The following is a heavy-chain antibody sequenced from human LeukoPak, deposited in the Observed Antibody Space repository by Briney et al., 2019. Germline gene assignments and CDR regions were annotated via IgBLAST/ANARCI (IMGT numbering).Heavy chain of an antibody. CDR2: IYYSGST. D-gene: IGHD2-15*01. CDR3: ARAKGSTPAVDY. Sequence: SETLSLTCAVSGGSISSGGYYWSWIRQHPGKGLEWIGYIYYSGSTYYNPSLKSRVTISVDTSKNQFSLKLSSVTAADTAVYYCARAKGSTPAVDYWGQGTLVTVSS. V-gene: IGHV4-31*11. J-gene: IGHJ4*02. CDR1: GGSISSGGYY.